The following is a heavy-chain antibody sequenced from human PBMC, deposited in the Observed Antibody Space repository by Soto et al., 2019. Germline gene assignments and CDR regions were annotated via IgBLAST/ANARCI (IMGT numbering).Heavy chain of an antibody. CDR3: ATAPRPPYSSSSPFDD. CDR2: FDPEDGET. Sequence: ASVKVSCKVSGYTLTELSMHWVRQAPGKGLEWMGGFDPEDGETIYAQKFQGRVTMTEDTSTDTAYMELSSLRSEDTAVYYCATAPRPPYSSSSPFDDWGQGTLVTVSS. V-gene: IGHV1-24*01. D-gene: IGHD6-6*01. CDR1: GYTLTELS. J-gene: IGHJ4*02.